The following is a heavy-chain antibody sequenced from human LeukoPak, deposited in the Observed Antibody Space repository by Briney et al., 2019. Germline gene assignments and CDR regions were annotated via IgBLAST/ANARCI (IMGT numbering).Heavy chain of an antibody. Sequence: ASETLSLTCAVYGGSFSGYYWSWIRQPPGKGLEWIGYIYYSGSTNYNPSLKSRVTISVDTSKNQFSLKLSSVTAADTAVYYCARSDFWSGYKFDPWGQGTLVTVSS. J-gene: IGHJ5*02. V-gene: IGHV4-59*01. D-gene: IGHD3-3*01. CDR2: IYYSGST. CDR3: ARSDFWSGYKFDP. CDR1: GGSFSGYY.